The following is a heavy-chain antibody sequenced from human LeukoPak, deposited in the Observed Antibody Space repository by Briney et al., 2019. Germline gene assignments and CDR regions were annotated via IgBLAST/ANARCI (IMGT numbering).Heavy chain of an antibody. CDR3: ARHYYDSSGYSNWFDP. CDR1: GGSISSSSYY. V-gene: IGHV4-39*01. Sequence: SETLSLTCTVSGGSISSSSYYWCWIRQPPGKGLEWIGSIYYSGSTYYNPSLKSRVTISVDTSKNQFSLKLSSVTAADTAVYYCARHYYDSSGYSNWFDPWGQGTLVTVSS. D-gene: IGHD3-22*01. J-gene: IGHJ5*02. CDR2: IYYSGST.